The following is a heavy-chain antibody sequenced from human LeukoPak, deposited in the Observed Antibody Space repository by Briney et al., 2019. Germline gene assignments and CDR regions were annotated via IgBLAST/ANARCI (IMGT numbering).Heavy chain of an antibody. D-gene: IGHD3-3*01. CDR1: GGSISSYY. V-gene: IGHV4-59*01. CDR3: ARHFYDFWSGSAIGDAFDI. J-gene: IGHJ3*02. Sequence: PSETLSLTCTVSGGSISSYYWSWIRQPPGKGLEWIGYIYYSGSTNYNPSLKSRVTISVDTSKNQFSLKLSSVTAADTAVYYCARHFYDFWSGSAIGDAFDIWGQGTMVTVSS. CDR2: IYYSGST.